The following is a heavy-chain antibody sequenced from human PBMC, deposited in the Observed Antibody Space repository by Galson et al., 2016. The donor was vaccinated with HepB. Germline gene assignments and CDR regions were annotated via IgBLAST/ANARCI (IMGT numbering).Heavy chain of an antibody. V-gene: IGHV3-23*01. CDR1: GFIFSNYA. D-gene: IGHD5-12*01. J-gene: IGHJ6*02. CDR2: INDGGDDT. CDR3: ARVSAYPYYYGMDV. Sequence: SLRLSCAASGFIFSNYALAWVRQAPGKGLEWVSAINDGGDDTYYADSLKGRFTISRDNSKNTLFLQMNSLRAEDTAVYYCARVSAYPYYYGMDVWGQGTTVTVSS.